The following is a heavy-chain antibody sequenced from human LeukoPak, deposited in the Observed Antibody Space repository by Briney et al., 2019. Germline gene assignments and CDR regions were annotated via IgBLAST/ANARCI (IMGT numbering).Heavy chain of an antibody. J-gene: IGHJ4*02. Sequence: SETLSLTCIVPGGSISSSSYYWAWIRQSPGKGLEWIGTFSSGGSAYYNLSLTSRVSISKDTSDNQFSLRLYSVTAADTAVYYCARKQTGTMYDVWGQGTQVTVSS. D-gene: IGHD1-7*01. V-gene: IGHV4-39*07. CDR1: GGSISSSSYY. CDR3: ARKQTGTMYDV. CDR2: FSSGGSA.